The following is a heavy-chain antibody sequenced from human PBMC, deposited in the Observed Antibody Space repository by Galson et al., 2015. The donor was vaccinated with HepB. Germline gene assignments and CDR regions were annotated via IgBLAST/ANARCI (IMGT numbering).Heavy chain of an antibody. J-gene: IGHJ5*02. CDR3: ATGGGSHRRFDP. V-gene: IGHV1-2*02. D-gene: IGHD1-26*01. CDR1: GYTFTRYT. Sequence: SVKVSCKASGYTFTRYTINWVRQAPGQGLEWMGWINPHSGGTNYAQKFQARVTMTRDTSIRTAYMELSRLRSDDTAVYYCATGGGSHRRFDPWGQGTLVTVSS. CDR2: INPHSGGT.